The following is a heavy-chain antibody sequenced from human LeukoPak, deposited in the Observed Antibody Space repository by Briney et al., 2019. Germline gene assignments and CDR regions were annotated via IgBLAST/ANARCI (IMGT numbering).Heavy chain of an antibody. V-gene: IGHV4-39*07. CDR1: GGSISSSSYY. CDR3: ARDLSILRSGSYWVY. J-gene: IGHJ4*02. CDR2: IYYSGST. Sequence: SETLSLACTVSGGSISSSSYYWGWIRQPPGKGLEWIGSIYYSGSTNYNPSLKSRVTISVDTSKNQFSLKLSSVTAADTAVYYCARDLSILRSGSYWVYWGQGTLVTVSS. D-gene: IGHD3-10*01.